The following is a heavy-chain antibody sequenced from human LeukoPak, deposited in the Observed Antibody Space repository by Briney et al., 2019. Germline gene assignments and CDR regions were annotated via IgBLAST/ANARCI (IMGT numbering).Heavy chain of an antibody. J-gene: IGHJ3*02. CDR2: INPSGGST. V-gene: IGHV1-46*01. CDR1: GFTFSKNE. CDR3: ARDPKLALGELDAFDI. Sequence: ASVKVSCKASGFTFSKNELSWVSWVRQAPGQGLEWMGIINPSGGSTSYAQKFQGRVTMTRDTSTSTVYMELSSLRSEDTAVYYCARDPKLALGELDAFDIWGQGTMVTVSS. D-gene: IGHD3-16*01.